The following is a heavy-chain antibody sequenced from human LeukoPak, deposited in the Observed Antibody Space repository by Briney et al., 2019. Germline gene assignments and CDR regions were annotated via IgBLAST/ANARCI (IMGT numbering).Heavy chain of an antibody. CDR2: ISSSSSYI. Sequence: GESLRLSCGASGFTFSSFSMNWVRQAPGKGLEWVSSISSSSSYIYYADSVKGRFTISRDNAKNSLYLQMNSLRAEDTAVYYCARDSSSSSEALFDYWGQGTLVTVSS. D-gene: IGHD6-6*01. V-gene: IGHV3-21*01. CDR3: ARDSSSSSEALFDY. J-gene: IGHJ4*02. CDR1: GFTFSSFS.